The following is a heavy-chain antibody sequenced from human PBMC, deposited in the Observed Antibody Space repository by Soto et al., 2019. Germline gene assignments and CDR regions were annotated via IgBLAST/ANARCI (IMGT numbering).Heavy chain of an antibody. CDR2: IIPIFGTA. CDR1: GGTFSSYA. J-gene: IGHJ4*02. Sequence: GASVKVSCKASGGTFSSYAISWVRQAPGQGLEWMGGIIPIFGTANYAQKFQGRVTITADESTSTAYMELSSLRSEDTAVYYCARDCLGYDSSGYYYNFDYWGQGTLVTVSS. D-gene: IGHD3-22*01. V-gene: IGHV1-69*13. CDR3: ARDCLGYDSSGYYYNFDY.